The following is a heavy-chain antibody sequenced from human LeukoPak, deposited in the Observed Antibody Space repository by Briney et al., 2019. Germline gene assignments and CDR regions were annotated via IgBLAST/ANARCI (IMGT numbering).Heavy chain of an antibody. J-gene: IGHJ6*02. CDR3: ARHLTHGNDYYYYGMDV. CDR1: GGPTSSNSYY. CDR2: LYYSGRP. D-gene: IGHD3-9*01. V-gene: IGHV4-39*01. Sequence: SETLSLTCTVSGGPTSSNSYYWGWIRQPPGKGLEWIGSLYYSGRPYHNPSLESRVTMSVDTSQNQFSLKLSSVTAADTAVYYCARHLTHGNDYYYYGMDVWGQGTTVTVSS.